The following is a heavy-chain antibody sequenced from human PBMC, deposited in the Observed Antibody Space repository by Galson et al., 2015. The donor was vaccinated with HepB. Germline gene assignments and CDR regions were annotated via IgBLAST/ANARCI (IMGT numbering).Heavy chain of an antibody. Sequence: SLRLSCAASGFPLRSHAMSWVRQAPGKGLEWVSGISASGGATYDADSVKGRFSISRDNSKNTLSLQMNSLRVEDTAVYYCARESFYDRRGSDPYHYYYLDVWGKGTTVTVSS. J-gene: IGHJ6*03. V-gene: IGHV3-23*01. CDR2: ISASGGAT. CDR3: ARESFYDRRGSDPYHYYYLDV. D-gene: IGHD3-22*01. CDR1: GFPLRSHA.